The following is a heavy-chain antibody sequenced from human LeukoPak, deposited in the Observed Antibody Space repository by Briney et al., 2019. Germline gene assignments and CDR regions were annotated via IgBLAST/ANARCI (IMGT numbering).Heavy chain of an antibody. CDR3: ARVPRVYYGMDV. CDR1: GFTFSSYW. CDR2: INSDGSST. J-gene: IGHJ6*02. Sequence: GGSLRLSCAASGFTFSSYWMHWVRHAPGKGLVWVSRINSDGSSTSYADSVKGRFTISRDNAKNTLYLQMNSLRAEDTAVYYCARVPRVYYGMDVWGQGTTVTVSS. V-gene: IGHV3-74*01. D-gene: IGHD3-10*01.